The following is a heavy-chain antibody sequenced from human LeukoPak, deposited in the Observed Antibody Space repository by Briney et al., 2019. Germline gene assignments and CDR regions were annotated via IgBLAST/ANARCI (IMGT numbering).Heavy chain of an antibody. V-gene: IGHV4-39*01. CDR1: GGSISSYY. CDR2: IYYSGST. D-gene: IGHD1-1*01. J-gene: IGHJ4*02. CDR3: ARHYSVQDDY. Sequence: SETLSLTCTVSGGSISSYYWGWIRQPPGKGLEWIGSIYYSGSTYYNPSLKSRVTISVDTSKNQFSLKLSSVTAADTAVYYCARHYSVQDDYWGQGTLVTVSS.